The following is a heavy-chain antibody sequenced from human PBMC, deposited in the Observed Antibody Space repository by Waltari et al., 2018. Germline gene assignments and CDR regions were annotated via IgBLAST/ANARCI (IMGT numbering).Heavy chain of an antibody. V-gene: IGHV4-59*11. CDR2: IYYSGST. Sequence: QVQLQESGPGLVKPSETLSLTCTVSGGSISSHYWSWIRQPPGKGLEWIGYIYYSGSTNYNPSLKSRVTISVDTSKNQFSLKLSSVTAADTAVYYCAREEQQLPHYSGAFDILGQGTMVTVSS. J-gene: IGHJ3*02. D-gene: IGHD6-13*01. CDR3: AREEQQLPHYSGAFDI. CDR1: GGSISSHY.